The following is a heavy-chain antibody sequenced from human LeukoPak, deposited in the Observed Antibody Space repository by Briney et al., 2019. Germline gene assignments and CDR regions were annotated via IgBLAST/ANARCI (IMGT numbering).Heavy chain of an antibody. CDR3: ARDLRITMIVEAFLRGGTAGY. J-gene: IGHJ4*02. D-gene: IGHD3-22*01. V-gene: IGHV1-18*01. Sequence: ASVKVSCKASGYTFTSYGISWMRQAPGQGLEWMGWISAYNGNTNYAQKLQGRVTMTTDTSTSTAYMELRSLRSDDTAVYYCARDLRITMIVEAFLRGGTAGYWGQGTLVTVSS. CDR2: ISAYNGNT. CDR1: GYTFTSYG.